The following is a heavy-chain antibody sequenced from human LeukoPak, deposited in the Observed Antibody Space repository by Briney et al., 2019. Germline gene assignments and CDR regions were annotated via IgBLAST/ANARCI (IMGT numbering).Heavy chain of an antibody. V-gene: IGHV3-30*14. CDR3: ASYSGSYPRGEY. J-gene: IGHJ4*02. CDR1: GFTFSIYA. Sequence: PGRSLRLSCAASGFTFSIYAMHWVRQAPGKGLEWVAFISSDGSNKYYADSVKGRFTISRDNSKNTLYLQMNSLRAEDTAVYYCASYSGSYPRGEYWGQGTLVTVSS. D-gene: IGHD1-26*01. CDR2: ISSDGSNK.